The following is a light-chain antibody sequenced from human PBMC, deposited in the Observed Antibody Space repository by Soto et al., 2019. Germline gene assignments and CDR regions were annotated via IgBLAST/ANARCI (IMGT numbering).Light chain of an antibody. J-gene: IGKJ4*01. Sequence: EIVLTQSPGTLSLSPGERATLSCRASQSVSSIYLAWYQQKPGQAPRLLIYGASSRATGIPDRFSGSGSGTDFTLTISRREPEDFAVYYCQQYGSSALTFGGGTKVEIK. CDR2: GAS. V-gene: IGKV3-20*01. CDR1: QSVSSIY. CDR3: QQYGSSALT.